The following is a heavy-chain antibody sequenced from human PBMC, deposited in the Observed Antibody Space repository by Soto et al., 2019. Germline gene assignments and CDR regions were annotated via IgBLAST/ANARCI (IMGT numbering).Heavy chain of an antibody. CDR1: GFTFSSYS. J-gene: IGHJ4*02. V-gene: IGHV3-21*01. Sequence: EVQLVESGGGLVKPGGSLRLSCAASGFTFSSYSMNWVRQAPGKGLEWVSSTSSSSSHIFYADSVKGRFTISRDNAKNSLYLQMNSLRAEDTAVYYCARDFVVSGYSSGWNGGYFDYWGQGTLVTVSS. CDR3: ARDFVVSGYSSGWNGGYFDY. D-gene: IGHD6-19*01. CDR2: TSSSSSHI.